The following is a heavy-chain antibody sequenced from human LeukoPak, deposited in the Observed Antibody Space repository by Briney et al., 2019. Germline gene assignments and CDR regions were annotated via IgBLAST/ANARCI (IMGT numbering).Heavy chain of an antibody. CDR3: ARDHQGTYFDFWSGSKANNYYYMDV. CDR1: GGSISSSTYY. Sequence: SETLSLTCTVSGGSISSSTYYWGWIRQPPGKGLEWIGTIHYSGSTYYNTSLKSRVSISVDTSKNQFSLKLRSVTAADTAVYYCARDHQGTYFDFWSGSKANNYYYMDVWGKGTTVTVSS. J-gene: IGHJ6*03. V-gene: IGHV4-39*07. CDR2: IHYSGST. D-gene: IGHD3-3*01.